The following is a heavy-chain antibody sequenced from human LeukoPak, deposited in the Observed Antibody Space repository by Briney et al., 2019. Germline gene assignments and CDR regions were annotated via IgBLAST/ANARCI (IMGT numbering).Heavy chain of an antibody. CDR3: ARDIAFAPQRPSSSPNWFDP. V-gene: IGHV3-21*01. J-gene: IGHJ5*02. Sequence: KSGGSLRLSCAAPGSTFSSFSMNWVRQAPGKGLEWVSSISSSSGYIYYADSVKGRFTISRDNAKNSLYLQMNSLRAEDTAVYYCARDIAFAPQRPSSSPNWFDPWGQGTLVTVSS. CDR2: ISSSSGYI. CDR1: GSTFSSFS. D-gene: IGHD6-6*01.